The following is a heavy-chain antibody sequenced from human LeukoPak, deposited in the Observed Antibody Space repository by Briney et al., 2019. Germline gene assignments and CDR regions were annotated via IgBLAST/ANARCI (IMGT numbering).Heavy chain of an antibody. CDR1: GFTFSSYA. CDR3: ARDVDDYGDYVFDY. D-gene: IGHD4-17*01. J-gene: IGHJ4*02. Sequence: GGSLRLSCAASGFTFSSYAMSWVRQAPGKGLEWVSVISGSGGSTYYADSVKGRFTISRDNSKNSLYLQMNSLRAEDTAVYYCARDVDDYGDYVFDYWGQGTLVTVSS. V-gene: IGHV3-23*01. CDR2: ISGSGGST.